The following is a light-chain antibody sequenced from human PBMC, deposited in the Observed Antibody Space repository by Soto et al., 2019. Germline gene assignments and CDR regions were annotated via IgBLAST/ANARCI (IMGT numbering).Light chain of an antibody. CDR1: QSVSSN. CDR2: GAS. Sequence: EIVMTQSPATLSVSPGERATLSCRASQSVSSNLAWYQQKPGQAPRLLIYGASTRATGIPARFSGSGSGTEFTLTISSLQSEYFAVYYCQQYNNWPPWTFGQGTKVEIE. CDR3: QQYNNWPPWT. J-gene: IGKJ1*01. V-gene: IGKV3-15*01.